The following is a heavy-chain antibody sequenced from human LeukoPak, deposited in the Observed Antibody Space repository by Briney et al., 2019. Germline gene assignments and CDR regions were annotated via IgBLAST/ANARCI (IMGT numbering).Heavy chain of an antibody. Sequence: GGPLRLSCAASGFAVSSNYMNWVRQAPGKGLEWVSVIYSGGSTYYADSVKGRFTISRDNSKNTLYLQMNSLRAEDTAVYYCAKDRIQLWDGEFDYWGQGTLVTVSS. CDR1: GFAVSSNY. CDR3: AKDRIQLWDGEFDY. D-gene: IGHD5-18*01. J-gene: IGHJ4*02. CDR2: IYSGGST. V-gene: IGHV3-66*01.